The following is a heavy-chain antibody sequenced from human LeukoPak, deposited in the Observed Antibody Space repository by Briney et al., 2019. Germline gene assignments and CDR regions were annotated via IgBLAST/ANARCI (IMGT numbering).Heavy chain of an antibody. D-gene: IGHD6-13*01. Sequence: PGGSLRLSCAASGFTFSSYSMNWVRQAPGKGLKWVSSISSSSSYIYYADSVKGRFTISRDNAKNSLYLQMNSLRAEDTAVYYCARVRSSSWDDAFDIWGQGTMVTVSS. CDR2: ISSSSSYI. CDR1: GFTFSSYS. V-gene: IGHV3-21*01. CDR3: ARVRSSSWDDAFDI. J-gene: IGHJ3*02.